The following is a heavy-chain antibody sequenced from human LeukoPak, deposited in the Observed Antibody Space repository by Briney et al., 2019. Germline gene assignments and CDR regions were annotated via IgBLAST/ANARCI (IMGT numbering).Heavy chain of an antibody. V-gene: IGHV1-46*01. Sequence: ASVKVSCKASGYTFTTYYMHWVRQAPGQGLEWMGIINPSGGSPSYAQKFQGRVTMTRDTSTSTVHMELSSLKASDTAMYYCARGQLWLHRGADWFDPWGQGTLVTVSS. CDR3: ARGQLWLHRGADWFDP. D-gene: IGHD5-18*01. CDR1: GYTFTTYY. CDR2: INPSGGSP. J-gene: IGHJ5*02.